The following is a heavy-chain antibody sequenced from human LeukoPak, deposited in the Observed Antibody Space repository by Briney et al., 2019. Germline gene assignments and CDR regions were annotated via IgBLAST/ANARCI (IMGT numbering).Heavy chain of an antibody. CDR2: IYYSGST. V-gene: IGHV4-39*01. CDR1: GGSISSNSYY. J-gene: IGHJ6*03. Sequence: SETLSLTCTVSGGSISSNSYYWGWIRQPPGKGLKWIGSIYYSGSTYYNPSLKSRVTISVDTSKNQFSLKLSSVTAADTAVYYCARHKDYYYYYMDVWGKGTTVTISS. CDR3: ARHKDYYYYYMDV.